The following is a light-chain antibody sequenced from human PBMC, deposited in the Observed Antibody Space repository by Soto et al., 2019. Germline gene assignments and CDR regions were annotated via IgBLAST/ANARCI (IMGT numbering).Light chain of an antibody. J-gene: IGKJ1*01. Sequence: DIQMTQFPSTLFASVGDRVTITCRASQSISSWLAWYQQKPGKAPKLLIYDASSLESGVPSRFSGSGSGTEFTLTISSLQPDDFATYYCQQYNSYSFGQGTKVDIK. CDR3: QQYNSYS. CDR1: QSISSW. CDR2: DAS. V-gene: IGKV1-5*01.